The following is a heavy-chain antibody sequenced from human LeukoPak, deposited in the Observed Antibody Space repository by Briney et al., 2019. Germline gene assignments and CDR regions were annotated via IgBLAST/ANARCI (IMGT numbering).Heavy chain of an antibody. D-gene: IGHD1-26*01. CDR1: GYTFTYRY. Sequence: ASVKVSCKASGYTFTYRYLHWVRQAPGQGLEWMGIINPSGGSTSYAQKFQGRVTMTRDTSTSTVYMELSSLRSEDTAVYYCATQLAWELLPFGDSTPFDYWGQGTLVTVSS. J-gene: IGHJ4*02. CDR2: INPSGGST. V-gene: IGHV1-46*01. CDR3: ATQLAWELLPFGDSTPFDY.